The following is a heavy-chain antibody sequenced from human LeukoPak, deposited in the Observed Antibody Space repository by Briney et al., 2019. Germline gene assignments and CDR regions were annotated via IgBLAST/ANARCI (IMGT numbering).Heavy chain of an antibody. CDR3: ATCARNFYCYRFDY. J-gene: IGHJ4*02. V-gene: IGHV1-69*13. CDR1: GGIFSSYA. D-gene: IGHD2-2*02. CDR2: IIPIFGTA. Sequence: ASVKVSCKASGGIFSSYAISWVRQAPGQGLEWMGGIIPIFGTANYAQKFQGRVTITADESTSTAYMELSSLRSEDTAVYYCATCARNFYCYRFDYWGQGTLVTVSS.